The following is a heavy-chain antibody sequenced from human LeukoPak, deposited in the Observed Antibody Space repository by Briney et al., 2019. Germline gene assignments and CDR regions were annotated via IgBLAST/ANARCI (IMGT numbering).Heavy chain of an antibody. J-gene: IGHJ6*02. CDR2: ISSSGSTI. Sequence: GGSLRLSCAASGFTFSSYEMNWVRQAPGKGLEWVSYISSSGSTIYYADSVKGRFTISRDNAKNSLYLQTNSLRAEDTAVYYCARVAQLCYDFWSGSLYLDVWGQGTTVTVSS. V-gene: IGHV3-48*03. CDR3: ARVAQLCYDFWSGSLYLDV. D-gene: IGHD3-3*01. CDR1: GFTFSSYE.